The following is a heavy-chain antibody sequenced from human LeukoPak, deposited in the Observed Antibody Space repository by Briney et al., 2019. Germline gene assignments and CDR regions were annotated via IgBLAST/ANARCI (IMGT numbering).Heavy chain of an antibody. CDR2: MNPNSGNT. J-gene: IGHJ5*02. V-gene: IGHV1-8*01. CDR3: ARGPNKYDGGNSGSAWFDP. Sequence: ASVTVSCKASGYTFTSYDINWVRQATGLGPEWMGWMNPNSGNTGYAQKFQGGVTMTRNTSISTAYLELSSLTSEDTAVYYCARGPNKYDGGNSGSAWFDPRGQGSLVTVSS. D-gene: IGHD4-23*01. CDR1: GYTFTSYD.